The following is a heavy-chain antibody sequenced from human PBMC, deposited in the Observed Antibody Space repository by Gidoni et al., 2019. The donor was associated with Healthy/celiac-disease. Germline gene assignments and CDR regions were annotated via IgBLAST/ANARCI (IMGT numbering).Heavy chain of an antibody. CDR1: GFTFSSYS. V-gene: IGHV3-48*02. D-gene: IGHD2-15*01. Sequence: EVQLVESGGGLVQPVGSLRLSCAASGFTFSSYSMHGARQAPGKGLEWVSYIRSSSSTIYYADSVKGRFTISRDNAKNSLYLQMNSLRDEDTAVYYCARLEVHPHSLLLYYYYMDVWGKGTTVTVSS. J-gene: IGHJ6*03. CDR2: IRSSSSTI. CDR3: ARLEVHPHSLLLYYYYMDV.